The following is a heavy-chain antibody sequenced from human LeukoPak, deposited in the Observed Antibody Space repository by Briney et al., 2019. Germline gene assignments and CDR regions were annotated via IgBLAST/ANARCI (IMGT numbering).Heavy chain of an antibody. CDR1: GYTFTSYA. Sequence: ASVKVSCKASGYTFTSYAMHWVRQAPGQRLEWMGWINAGNGNTKYSQKFQGRVTITRDTSASTAYMELSSLRSEDTAVYYCARPPRRAWELQWGGWYFDYWGQGTLVTVSS. CDR2: INAGNGNT. J-gene: IGHJ4*02. CDR3: ARPPRRAWELQWGGWYFDY. D-gene: IGHD1-26*01. V-gene: IGHV1-3*01.